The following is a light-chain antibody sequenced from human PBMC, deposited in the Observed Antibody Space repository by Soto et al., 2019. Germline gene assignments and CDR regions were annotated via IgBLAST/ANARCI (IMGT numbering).Light chain of an antibody. CDR2: DAS. CDR1: QPIGSY. CDR3: QQYGDSPWT. Sequence: ILLTQSPATLSLSPGQRATLSCGANQPIGSYLAWYQQKPGQAPRLLIYDASNRATGVPARFSGSGSGTDFTLTISSLEPEDFAVYYCQQYGDSPWTFGQGTKVDIK. J-gene: IGKJ1*01. V-gene: IGKV3-11*01.